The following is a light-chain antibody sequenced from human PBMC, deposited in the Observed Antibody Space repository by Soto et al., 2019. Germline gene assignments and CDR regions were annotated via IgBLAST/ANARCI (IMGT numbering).Light chain of an antibody. CDR2: GAS. Sequence: EIVMTQSPATLSVSPGEGATLSCRASQSVSSNLAWYQQKPGQAPRLLIFGASTRATGIPARFSGSGSGAEFSLTFSALQSEDFAIYYCQQYSNWPLTFGGGTKVGIK. CDR1: QSVSSN. V-gene: IGKV3-15*01. CDR3: QQYSNWPLT. J-gene: IGKJ4*01.